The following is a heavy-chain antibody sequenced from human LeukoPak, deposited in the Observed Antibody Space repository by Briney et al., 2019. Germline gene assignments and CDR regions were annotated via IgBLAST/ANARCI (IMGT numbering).Heavy chain of an antibody. D-gene: IGHD3-10*01. CDR1: GFTFSSYS. CDR2: ISSSGSTI. Sequence: GGSLRLSCAASGFTFSSYSMLWVRQAPGKGLEWVSYISSSGSTIYYADSVKGRFTTSRDNAKNSLYLQMNSLRAEDTAVYYCARVRVRGEGYWGQGTLVTVSS. V-gene: IGHV3-48*01. CDR3: ARVRVRGEGY. J-gene: IGHJ4*02.